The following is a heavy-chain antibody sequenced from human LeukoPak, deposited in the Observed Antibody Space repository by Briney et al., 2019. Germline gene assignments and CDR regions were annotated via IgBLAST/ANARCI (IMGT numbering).Heavy chain of an antibody. V-gene: IGHV4-34*01. D-gene: IGHD3-10*01. Sequence: SETLSLTCAVYGGSFSGYYWSWIRQPPGKGLEWIGEINHSGSTNYNPSLKSRVTISVDTSKNQFSLKLSSVTAADTAVYYCARRSQSPGMDAFDIWGQGTMVTVSS. CDR3: ARRSQSPGMDAFDI. J-gene: IGHJ3*02. CDR1: GGSFSGYY. CDR2: INHSGST.